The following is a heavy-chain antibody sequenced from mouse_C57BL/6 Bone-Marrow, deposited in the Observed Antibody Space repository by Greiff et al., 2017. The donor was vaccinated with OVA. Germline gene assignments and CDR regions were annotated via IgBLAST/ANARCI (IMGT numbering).Heavy chain of an antibody. CDR3: ARMHLIYYYCSSYGDDAMDY. CDR1: GFTFSDYG. CDR2: ISSGSSTI. Sequence: EVQGVESGGGLVKPGGSLKLSCAASGFTFSDYGMHWVRQAPEKGLVWVAYISSGSSTIYYADTVKGRFTISRDNATNTLFLLMTSLRSEDTAMYYCARMHLIYYYCSSYGDDAMDYWGQGTSVTVSS. D-gene: IGHD1-1*01. V-gene: IGHV5-17*01. J-gene: IGHJ4*01.